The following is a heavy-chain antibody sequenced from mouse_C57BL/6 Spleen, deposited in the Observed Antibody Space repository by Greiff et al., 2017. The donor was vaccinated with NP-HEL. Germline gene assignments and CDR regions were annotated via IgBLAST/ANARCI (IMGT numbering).Heavy chain of an antibody. CDR2: INPNNGGT. D-gene: IGHD4-1*01. V-gene: IGHV1-26*01. Sequence: EVQLQQSGPELVKPGASVKISCKASGYTFTDYYMNWVKQSHGKSLEWIGDINPNNGGTSYNQKFKGKATLTVDKSSSTAYMELRSLTSEDSAVYYCARGGGTGTDYWGQGTTLTVSS. CDR1: GYTFTDYY. CDR3: ARGGGTGTDY. J-gene: IGHJ2*01.